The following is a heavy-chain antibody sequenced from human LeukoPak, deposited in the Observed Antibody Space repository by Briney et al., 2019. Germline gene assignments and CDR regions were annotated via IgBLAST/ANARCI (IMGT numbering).Heavy chain of an antibody. V-gene: IGHV3-9*01. Sequence: GGSLRLSCAASGFTFDDYAMRWVRPAPGKGPEWVSGISWNSGSIGYADSVKGRFTISRDNAKNSLYLQMNSLRAEDTALYYCAKGPVYSGYVDYWGQGTLVTVSS. D-gene: IGHD5-12*01. CDR3: AKGPVYSGYVDY. CDR1: GFTFDDYA. CDR2: ISWNSGSI. J-gene: IGHJ4*02.